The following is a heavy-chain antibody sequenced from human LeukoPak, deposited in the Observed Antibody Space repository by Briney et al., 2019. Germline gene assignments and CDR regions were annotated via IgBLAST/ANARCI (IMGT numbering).Heavy chain of an antibody. CDR1: GFTFTSYN. Sequence: GGSLRLSCAASGFTFTSYNMNWVRQAPGKGLEWVSSIISSSSYIYYADSVKGRFTISRDNAKNSLYLQMDSLRVEDTAVYYCARVRSPRYFDYWGQGTLVTVSS. CDR2: IISSSSYI. J-gene: IGHJ4*02. CDR3: ARVRSPRYFDY. V-gene: IGHV3-21*06.